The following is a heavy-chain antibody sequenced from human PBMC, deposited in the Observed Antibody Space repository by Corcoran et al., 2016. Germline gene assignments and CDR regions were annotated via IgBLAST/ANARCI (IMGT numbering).Heavy chain of an antibody. D-gene: IGHD2-2*01. V-gene: IGHV1-8*01. J-gene: IGHJ4*02. CDR2: MNPNSGNT. CDR1: GYTFTSYD. Sequence: QVQLVQSGAEVKKPGASVKVSCKASGYTFTSYDINWVRQATGQGLEWMGWMNPNSGNTGYAQKFQGRVTMTRNTSISTAYMELSSLRSEDTAVYYCARTDQRAYIVVVPAALDYWGQGTLVTVSS. CDR3: ARTDQRAYIVVVPAALDY.